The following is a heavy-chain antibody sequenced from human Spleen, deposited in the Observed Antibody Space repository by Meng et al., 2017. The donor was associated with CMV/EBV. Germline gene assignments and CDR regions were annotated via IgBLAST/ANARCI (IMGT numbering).Heavy chain of an antibody. CDR2: INSDGSST. D-gene: IGHD3-10*01. J-gene: IGHJ4*02. Sequence: GGSLRLSCAASGFTFSSYWMHWVRQAPGKGLVWVSRINSDGSSTSYADSVKGRFTISRDNAKNTLYLQMKSLRADDTAAYYCAKDGLWFGEPLDCWGQGTLVTVSS. CDR3: AKDGLWFGEPLDC. CDR1: GFTFSSYW. V-gene: IGHV3-74*01.